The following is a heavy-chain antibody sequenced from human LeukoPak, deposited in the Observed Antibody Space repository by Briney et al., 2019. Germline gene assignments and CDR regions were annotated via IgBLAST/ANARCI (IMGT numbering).Heavy chain of an antibody. CDR2: ISVDTT. D-gene: IGHD2-21*01. Sequence: GGSLRLSCAASGFTFSSSVMSWVRQAPGKGLEWVSTISVDTTFYADSVKGRFTISRDNSQNTLYLQINSLRGEDTALYYCARVQGGIDPFPYWGQGTLVNVSS. V-gene: IGHV3-23*01. CDR3: ARVQGGIDPFPY. J-gene: IGHJ4*01. CDR1: GFTFSSSV.